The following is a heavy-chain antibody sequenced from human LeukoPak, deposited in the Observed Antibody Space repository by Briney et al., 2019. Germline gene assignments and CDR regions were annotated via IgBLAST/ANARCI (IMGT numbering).Heavy chain of an antibody. CDR2: ISAYNGHT. CDR1: GYTFTDYD. CDR3: ARRGLGTTQRYFEY. Sequence: ASVKVSCKASGYTFTDYDITWVRQAPGQGLEWMGWISAYNGHTNYTQKLQGRITVTTDTSTSTSYMELRSLRSDATAVYYCARRGLGTTQRYFEYWGQGTLVIVSS. V-gene: IGHV1-18*01. J-gene: IGHJ4*02. D-gene: IGHD1-7*01.